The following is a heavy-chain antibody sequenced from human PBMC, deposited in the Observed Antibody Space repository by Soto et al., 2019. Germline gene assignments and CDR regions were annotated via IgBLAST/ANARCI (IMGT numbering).Heavy chain of an antibody. D-gene: IGHD4-4*01. J-gene: IGHJ6*02. CDR1: GFPFSNAG. CDR3: TTGSHSTDYYYYGMDV. V-gene: IGHV3-15*07. CDR2: IKSKTDGGTT. Sequence: GGSLRLSCAASGFPFSNAGMNWVRQAPGKGLEWVGRIKSKTDGGTTDYAAPVKGRFTISRDDSKNTLYLQMNSLKTEDTAVYYCTTGSHSTDYYYYGMDVWGQGTTVTVSS.